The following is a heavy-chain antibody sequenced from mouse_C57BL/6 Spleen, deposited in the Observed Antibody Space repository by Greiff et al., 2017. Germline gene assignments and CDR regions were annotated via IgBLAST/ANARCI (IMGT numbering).Heavy chain of an antibody. Sequence: QVQLKESGPGLVQPSQSLSITCTVSGFSLTSYGVHWVRQSPGKGLEWLGVIWSGGSTDYNAGFISRLSISKDNSKSQVFFKMNRLQADDTAIYYCARKYYGSSSLYAMDYWGQGTSVTVSS. CDR3: ARKYYGSSSLYAMDY. V-gene: IGHV2-2*01. CDR2: IWSGGST. CDR1: GFSLTSYG. J-gene: IGHJ4*01. D-gene: IGHD1-1*01.